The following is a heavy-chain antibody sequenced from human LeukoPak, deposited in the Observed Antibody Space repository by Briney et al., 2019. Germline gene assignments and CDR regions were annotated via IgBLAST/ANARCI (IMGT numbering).Heavy chain of an antibody. CDR3: ARGRPGERWLQFPFDY. D-gene: IGHD5-24*01. CDR1: GGSFRGYY. Sequence: SETLSLTCAVYGGSFRGYYWSWIRQPPGKGLEWIGEIDHSGSTNYNPSLKGRVTIPVDTSKKQSSLKLSSVAAADTAVYYCARGRPGERWLQFPFDYWGQGTLVTVSS. J-gene: IGHJ4*02. CDR2: IDHSGST. V-gene: IGHV4-34*01.